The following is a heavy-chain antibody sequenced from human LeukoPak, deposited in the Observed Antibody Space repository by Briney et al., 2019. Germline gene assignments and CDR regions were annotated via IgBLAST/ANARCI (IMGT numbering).Heavy chain of an antibody. J-gene: IGHJ4*02. CDR3: ASHDVGAAYYFDY. CDR2: IYYSGNT. V-gene: IGHV4-39*01. Sequence: PSETLSLTCTVSGGSISSGNYYWNWIRQHPGKGLEWIGYIYYSGNTYYNPSLKSRVTISVDTSKNQFSLKLSSVTAADTAVYYCASHDVGAAYYFDYWGQGTLVTVSS. CDR1: GGSISSGNYY. D-gene: IGHD1-26*01.